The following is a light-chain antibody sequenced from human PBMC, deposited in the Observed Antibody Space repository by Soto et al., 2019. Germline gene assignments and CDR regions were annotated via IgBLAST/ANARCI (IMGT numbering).Light chain of an antibody. CDR2: GAS. J-gene: IGKJ4*01. CDR1: QSISRY. CDR3: QQYNNWPLT. V-gene: IGKV3D-15*01. Sequence: IVLTQSPGTLSLSPGERTTLSCRASQSISRYLAWYQQKPGQGPRLLIYGASSRATGTPDRFSGSGSGTDFTLTISSLQSEDFAVYSCQQYNNWPLTFGGGTKVEIK.